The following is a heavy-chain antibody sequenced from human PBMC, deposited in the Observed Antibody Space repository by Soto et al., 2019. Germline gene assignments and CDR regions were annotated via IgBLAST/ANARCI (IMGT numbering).Heavy chain of an antibody. Sequence: PGGSLRLSCAASGFTFSSYGMHWVRQAPGKGLEWVAVISYDGSNKYYADSVKGRFTISRDNSKNTLYLQMNSLRAEDTAVYYCAKVRWNYGYYFDYWGQGTLVTVSS. CDR1: GFTFSSYG. V-gene: IGHV3-30*18. D-gene: IGHD1-7*01. J-gene: IGHJ4*02. CDR2: ISYDGSNK. CDR3: AKVRWNYGYYFDY.